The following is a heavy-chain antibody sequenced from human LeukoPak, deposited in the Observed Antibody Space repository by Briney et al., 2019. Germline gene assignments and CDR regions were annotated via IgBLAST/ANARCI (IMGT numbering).Heavy chain of an antibody. Sequence: GGSLRLSCAASGFTFSNYWMSWVRQAPGKGLEWVANIKQDGSEKYYVDSVKGRFTISRDNAKNSLYLQMNSLRAEDTAVYYCARSPPGDFWSGYNYYGMDVWGQGTTVTVSS. CDR3: ARSPPGDFWSGYNYYGMDV. J-gene: IGHJ6*02. CDR1: GFTFSNYW. CDR2: IKQDGSEK. D-gene: IGHD3-3*01. V-gene: IGHV3-7*03.